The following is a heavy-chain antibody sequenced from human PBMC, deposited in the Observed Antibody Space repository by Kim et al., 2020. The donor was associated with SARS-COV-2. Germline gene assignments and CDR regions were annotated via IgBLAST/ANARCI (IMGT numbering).Heavy chain of an antibody. CDR2: ISYDGSNK. J-gene: IGHJ6*01. CDR1: GFTFSSYG. D-gene: IGHD2-21*02. CDR3: ARQHIVVVTARYYYYGM. V-gene: IGHV3-33*05. Sequence: GGSLRLSCAASGFTFSSYGMHWVRQAPGKGLEWVAVISYDGSNKYYGDSVKGRFTISRDNSKNTLYLQMNSLRAEDTAVYYCARQHIVVVTARYYYYGM.